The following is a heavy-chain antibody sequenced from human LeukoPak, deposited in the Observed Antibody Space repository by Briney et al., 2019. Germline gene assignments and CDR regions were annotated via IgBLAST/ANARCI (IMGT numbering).Heavy chain of an antibody. V-gene: IGHV1-69*06. CDR2: IIPIFGTA. CDR1: GCTFTSYA. D-gene: IGHD3-10*01. J-gene: IGHJ4*02. CDR3: ASTSGSYLY. Sequence: GASVTVSCKGSGCTFTSYAINWVRQAPGQGLEWMGGIIPIFGTANYAQKFQGRVTITADKSTSTAYMELSSLRSEDTAVYYCASTSGSYLYWGQGTLVTVSS.